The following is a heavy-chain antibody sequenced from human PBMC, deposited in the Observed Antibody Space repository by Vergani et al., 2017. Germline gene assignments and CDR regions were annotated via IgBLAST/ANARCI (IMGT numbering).Heavy chain of an antibody. CDR3: ARDGITIFGVVTQNLFDY. V-gene: IGHV3-48*01. CDR1: GFTFGDYA. CDR2: ISSSSSTI. J-gene: IGHJ4*02. Sequence: EVQLVESGGGLVQPGRSLRLSCTASGFTFGDYAMSWVRQAPGKGLEWVSYISSSSSTIYYADSVKGRFTISRDNAKNSLYLQMNSLRAEDTAVYYCARDGITIFGVVTQNLFDYWGQGTLVTVSS. D-gene: IGHD3-3*01.